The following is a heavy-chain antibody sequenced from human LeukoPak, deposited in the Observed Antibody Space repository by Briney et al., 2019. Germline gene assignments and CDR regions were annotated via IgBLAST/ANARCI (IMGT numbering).Heavy chain of an antibody. J-gene: IGHJ6*02. D-gene: IGHD2-2*01. CDR2: IWHDGSNK. CDR1: GFTFNTYG. V-gene: IGHV3-33*01. Sequence: TGGSLRLSCAASGFTFNTYGMHWVRQAPGKGLEWVAVIWHDGSNKDYAESVRGQCTISRDNSKNMLYVEMNSLRAEDTAVYYCARGDACSSTSCFVWGSRGIYYYYGMDVWGQGTTVTVSS. CDR3: ARGDACSSTSCFVWGSRGIYYYYGMDV.